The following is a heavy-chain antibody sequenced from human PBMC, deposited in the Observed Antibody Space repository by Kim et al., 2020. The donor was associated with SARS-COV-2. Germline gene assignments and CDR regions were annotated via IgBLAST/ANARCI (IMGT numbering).Heavy chain of an antibody. CDR3: AGDQGAFNL. J-gene: IGHJ3*01. Sequence: GGSLRLSCAASGSTFIAYNMNWVRQAPGKGLEWISFISTTSTTIYYAASVKGRFTISRDNAKNSLYLQMNSLRDEDTALYYCAGDQGAFNLWGQGTVVTVSS. CDR2: ISTTSTTI. CDR1: GSTFIAYN. V-gene: IGHV3-48*02.